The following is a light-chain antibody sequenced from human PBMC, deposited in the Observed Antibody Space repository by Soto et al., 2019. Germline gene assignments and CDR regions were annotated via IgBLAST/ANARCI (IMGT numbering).Light chain of an antibody. Sequence: EIVMTQSPATLSVSPGERATLSCRASQSVSSNLAWYQQNPGQAPRLLIYGASTRATGIPARFSGSGSGTEFTLTISRLEPEDFAVYYCHHYGSSPLTFGGGTKVEIK. CDR2: GAS. CDR1: QSVSSN. CDR3: HHYGSSPLT. V-gene: IGKV3-15*01. J-gene: IGKJ4*01.